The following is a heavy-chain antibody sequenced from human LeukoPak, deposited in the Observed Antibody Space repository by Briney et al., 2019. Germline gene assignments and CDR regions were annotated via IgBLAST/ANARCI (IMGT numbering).Heavy chain of an antibody. CDR3: AKDLGFGEPMGAYYFDY. Sequence: GGSLRLSCAASGFTFSSYAMSWVRQAPGKGLEWVSAISGSGGSTYYADSVKGRFTISRDNSKNTLYLQMNSLRAEDTAVYYCAKDLGFGEPMGAYYFDYWGQGTLVTVSS. J-gene: IGHJ4*02. CDR1: GFTFSSYA. V-gene: IGHV3-23*01. CDR2: ISGSGGST. D-gene: IGHD3-10*01.